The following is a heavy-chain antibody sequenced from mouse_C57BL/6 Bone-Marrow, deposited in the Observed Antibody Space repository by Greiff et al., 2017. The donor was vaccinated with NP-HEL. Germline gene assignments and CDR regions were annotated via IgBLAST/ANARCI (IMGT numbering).Heavy chain of an antibody. D-gene: IGHD2-4*01. CDR2: INPYNGGT. CDR1: GYTFTDYY. CDR3: AREGDYDYDPGGFAY. V-gene: IGHV1-19*01. Sequence: VQLQQSGPVLVKPGASVKMSCKASGYTFTDYYMNWVKQSHGKSLEWIGVINPYNGGTSYNQKFKGKATLTVDKSSSTAYMELNSLTSEDSAVYYGAREGDYDYDPGGFAYWGQGTLVTVSA. J-gene: IGHJ3*01.